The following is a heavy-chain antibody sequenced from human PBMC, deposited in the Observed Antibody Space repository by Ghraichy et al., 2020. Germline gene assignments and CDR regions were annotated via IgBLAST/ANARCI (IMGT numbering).Heavy chain of an antibody. CDR1: GFTFSSYW. V-gene: IGHV3-7*01. CDR3: ARGDYGGNPYYFDY. J-gene: IGHJ4*02. D-gene: IGHD4-23*01. Sequence: GGSLRLSCAASGFTFSSYWMSWVRQAPGKGLEWVANIKQDGSEKYYVDSVKGRFTISRDNAKNSLYLQMNSLRAEDTAVYYCARGDYGGNPYYFDYWGQGTLVTVSS. CDR2: IKQDGSEK.